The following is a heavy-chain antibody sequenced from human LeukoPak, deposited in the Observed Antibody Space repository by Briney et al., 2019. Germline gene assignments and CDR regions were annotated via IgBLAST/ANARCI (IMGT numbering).Heavy chain of an antibody. J-gene: IGHJ3*02. CDR3: AKGHSVATTFGAFDI. V-gene: IGHV4-59*01. CDR2: IYYSGST. CDR1: GGSISSYY. Sequence: SETLSLTCTVSGGSISSYYWSWIRQPPGKGLEWIGYIYYSGSTNYNPSLRSRVTMSVDTSKNQLSLKLSSVTAADTAVYYCAKGHSVATTFGAFDIWGQGTMVTVSS. D-gene: IGHD1-26*01.